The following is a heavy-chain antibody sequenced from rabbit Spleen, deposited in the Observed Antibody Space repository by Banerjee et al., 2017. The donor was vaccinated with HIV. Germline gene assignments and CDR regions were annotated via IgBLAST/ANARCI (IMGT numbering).Heavy chain of an antibody. J-gene: IGHJ6*01. V-gene: IGHV1S40*01. D-gene: IGHD6-1*01. CDR3: AKTSSSLFYGMDL. CDR2: IDGGSSGST. Sequence: GVSFSVSYYMCWVRQAPGKGLEWIGCIDGGSSGSTYYASWAKGRFTISKTSSTTVTLQMTSLTAADTATYFCAKTSSSLFYGMDLWGQGTLVTVS. CDR1: GVSFSVSYY.